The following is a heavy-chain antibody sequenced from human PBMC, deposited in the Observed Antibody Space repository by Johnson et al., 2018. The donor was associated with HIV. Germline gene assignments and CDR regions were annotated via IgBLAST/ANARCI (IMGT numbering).Heavy chain of an antibody. V-gene: IGHV3-30-3*01. CDR1: GFTFSSYA. CDR2: ITYDGSNK. D-gene: IGHD1-14*01. Sequence: QVQLVESGGGVVQPGRSLRLSCAASGFTFSSYAMHWVRQAPGKGLEWVAVITYDGSNKYYADSVKGRFTISRDNSKNTLYLQMNSLRAEDTAVYYCARDGRFPEVAFDIWGQGTMVTVSS. J-gene: IGHJ3*02. CDR3: ARDGRFPEVAFDI.